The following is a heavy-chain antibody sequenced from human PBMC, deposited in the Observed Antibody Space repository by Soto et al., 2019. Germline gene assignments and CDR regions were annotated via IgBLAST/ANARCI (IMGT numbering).Heavy chain of an antibody. J-gene: IGHJ5*02. V-gene: IGHV1-69*04. CDR1: GGTFSSYT. CDR2: IIPILGIA. Sequence: GASVKVSCKASGGTFSSYTISWVRQAPGQGLEWMGRIIPILGIANYAQKFQGRVTITADKSTSTAYMELSSLRSEDTAVYYCARDGGWGRIAARPEWFDPWGQGTLVTVSS. D-gene: IGHD6-6*01. CDR3: ARDGGWGRIAARPEWFDP.